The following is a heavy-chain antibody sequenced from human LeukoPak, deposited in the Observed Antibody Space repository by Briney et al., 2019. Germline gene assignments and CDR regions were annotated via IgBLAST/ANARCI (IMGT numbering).Heavy chain of an antibody. CDR2: ISGSGGST. J-gene: IGHJ4*02. V-gene: IGHV3-23*01. CDR1: GFTFSSYG. CDR3: AKAPYSSSWNFDY. D-gene: IGHD6-13*01. Sequence: GGSLRLSCAASGFTFSSYGMSWVRQAPGKGLEWVSAISGSGGSTYYADSVKGRFAISGDNSKNTLYLQMNSLRAEDTAVYYCAKAPYSSSWNFDYWGQGTLVTVSS.